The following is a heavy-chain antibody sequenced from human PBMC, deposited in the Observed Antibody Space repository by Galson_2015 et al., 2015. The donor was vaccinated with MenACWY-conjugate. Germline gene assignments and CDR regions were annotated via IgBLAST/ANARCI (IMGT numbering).Heavy chain of an antibody. J-gene: IGHJ4*02. Sequence: ATLSLTCTVSGGSISSRDFYWGWIRQPPGKGLEWIGSIYYSGSTYYNPSLKSRVTMSGDTSKNQFSLSLSSVTAADTAVYYCAGVASNSRLDYWGQGTLVTVSS. CDR3: AGVASNSRLDY. D-gene: IGHD5-18*01. CDR1: GGSISSRDFY. CDR2: IYYSGST. V-gene: IGHV4-39*07.